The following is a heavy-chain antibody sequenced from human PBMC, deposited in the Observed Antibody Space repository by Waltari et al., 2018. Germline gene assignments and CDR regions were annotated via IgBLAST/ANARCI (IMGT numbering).Heavy chain of an antibody. D-gene: IGHD1-26*01. V-gene: IGHV4-38-2*01. CDR1: GYSIRSGSW. Sequence: QVQLQESGPGLVKPSETLSLTCSVSGYSIRSGSWWGWIRQPPGKGLEWIASIYYTSGYTQYTPSLRSRVTISSDTSKNQFSLRLTSVTAADTAVYYCANNEWGLPVSWGQGTLVTVSS. CDR3: ANNEWGLPVS. CDR2: IYYTSGYT. J-gene: IGHJ5*02.